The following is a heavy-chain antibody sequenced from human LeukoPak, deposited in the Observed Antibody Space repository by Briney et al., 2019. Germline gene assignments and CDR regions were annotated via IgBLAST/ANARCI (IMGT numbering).Heavy chain of an antibody. CDR2: IYTSGST. V-gene: IGHV4-4*07. Sequence: PSETLSLTCTVSGGSISSYYWSWIRQPAGKGLEWIGRIYTSGSTNYNPSLKSRVTMSVDTSKNQFSLKLSSVTAADTAVYYCARGRVYYYDSSGYYYAPYTLFDYWGQGTLVTVSS. J-gene: IGHJ4*02. CDR1: GGSISSYY. CDR3: ARGRVYYYDSSGYYYAPYTLFDY. D-gene: IGHD3-22*01.